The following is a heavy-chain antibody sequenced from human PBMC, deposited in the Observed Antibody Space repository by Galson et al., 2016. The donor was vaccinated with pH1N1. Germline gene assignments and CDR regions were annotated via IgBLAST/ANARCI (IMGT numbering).Heavy chain of an antibody. D-gene: IGHD1-26*01. V-gene: IGHV1-46*01. J-gene: IGHJ4*02. CDR2: IDPSNGGT. CDR1: GYTFTTSY. CDR3: TRDLGRRREF. Sequence: SVKVSCKASGYTFTTSYIHWVRQAPGEGPEWMGVIDPSNGGTTYAQKFQARVTMTRDTSTSTVYLDLSRLRSEDTSVFYCTRDLGRRREFWGQGTLVTVPS.